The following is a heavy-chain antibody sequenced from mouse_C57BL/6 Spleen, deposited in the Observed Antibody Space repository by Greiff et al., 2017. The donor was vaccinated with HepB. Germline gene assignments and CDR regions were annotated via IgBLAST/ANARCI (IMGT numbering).Heavy chain of an antibody. D-gene: IGHD2-4*01. V-gene: IGHV1-64*01. Sequence: VQLQQPGAELVKPGASVKLSCKASGYTFTSYWMHWVKQRPGQGLEWIGMIHPNSGSTNYNEKFKSKATLTVDKSSSTAYMQLSSLTSEDSAVYYGARAGAGLRQDFDYWGQGTTLTVSS. CDR3: ARAGAGLRQDFDY. CDR2: IHPNSGST. J-gene: IGHJ2*01. CDR1: GYTFTSYW.